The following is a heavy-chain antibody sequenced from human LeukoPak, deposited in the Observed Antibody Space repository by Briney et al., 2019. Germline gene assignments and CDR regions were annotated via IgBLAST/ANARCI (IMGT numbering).Heavy chain of an antibody. CDR3: AGEDRTGTYYGIDY. D-gene: IGHD1-26*01. CDR2: INYSGST. J-gene: IGHJ4*02. CDR1: GGSISSYF. V-gene: IGHV4-59*01. Sequence: SETLSLTCTVSGGSISSYFWSWIRQPPGKGLEWIGYINYSGSTNYNPSLKSRVTISVDTSKIQFSLKLSSVTAADTAVHYCAGEDRTGTYYGIDYWGQGTLVTVSS.